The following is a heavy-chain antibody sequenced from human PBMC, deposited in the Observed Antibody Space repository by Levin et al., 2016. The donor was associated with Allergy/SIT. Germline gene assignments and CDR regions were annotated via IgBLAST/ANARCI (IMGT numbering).Heavy chain of an antibody. CDR3: AKERRVLMTGYSSSLDALDI. CDR1: GFRFSDYG. Sequence: GESLKISCAASGFRFSDYGIHWVRQAPGKGLEWVAIIWYDGSKKYFADSVEGRFSISRDNFLNTVTLQVDILRLEDTAVYFCAKERRVLMTGYSSSLDALDIWGLGTMVTVSS. J-gene: IGHJ3*02. CDR2: IWYDGSKK. V-gene: IGHV3-33*03. D-gene: IGHD6-13*01.